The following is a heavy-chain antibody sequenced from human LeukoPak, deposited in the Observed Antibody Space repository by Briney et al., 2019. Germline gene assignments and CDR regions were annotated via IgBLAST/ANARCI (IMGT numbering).Heavy chain of an antibody. Sequence: QPGGSLRLSCTTSGFTVGSNYMSWVRQAPGKGLEWVSVMYRGGDTYYADFVKGRITVSRDISKNTLYLQKNHLRVEDTAVYYCATRPVDTTMIYYFDYWGQGILVTVSS. J-gene: IGHJ4*02. CDR2: MYRGGDT. V-gene: IGHV3-53*01. CDR1: GFTVGSNY. CDR3: ATRPVDTTMIYYFDY. D-gene: IGHD5-18*01.